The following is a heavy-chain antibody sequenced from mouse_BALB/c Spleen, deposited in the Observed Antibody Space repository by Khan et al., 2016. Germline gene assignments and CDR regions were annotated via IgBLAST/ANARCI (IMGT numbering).Heavy chain of an antibody. Sequence: VRLQQSGPELVKPGASVKISCKTSGYTFTDYTMHWVKQSHGKSLEWIGNFNPNSVGTNYNQTFKGKATLTVDKSSSTAYMELRSLTSEDSAVYYCARGWFPYWGQGTLVTVSA. CDR3: ARGWFPY. CDR1: GYTFTDYT. V-gene: IGHV1-18*01. J-gene: IGHJ3*01. CDR2: FNPNSVGT.